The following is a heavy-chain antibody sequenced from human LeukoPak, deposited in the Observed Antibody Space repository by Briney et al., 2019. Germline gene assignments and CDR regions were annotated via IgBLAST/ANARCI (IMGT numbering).Heavy chain of an antibody. CDR2: INHSGST. CDR3: ARGGLGYCRGGTCYGNWFDP. CDR1: GASMDGYH. Sequence: SETLSLTCTVSGASMDGYHWTWIRQPPGKGLEWIGEINHSGSTNYNPSLKSRVTISVDTSKNQFSLKLSSVAAADTAVYYCARGGLGYCRGGTCYGNWFDPWGQGTLVTVSS. D-gene: IGHD2-15*01. V-gene: IGHV4-34*01. J-gene: IGHJ5*02.